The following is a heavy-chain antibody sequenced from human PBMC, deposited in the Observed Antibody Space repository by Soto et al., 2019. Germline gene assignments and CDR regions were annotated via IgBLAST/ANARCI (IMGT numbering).Heavy chain of an antibody. Sequence: QVQLQESGPGLVKPSETLSLTCTVSGGSISSYYWSWIRQPPGKGLEWIGYIYYSGSTNYNPSLKSRVTISVDTSKNQFSLKLSSVTAADTAVYYCARHVVPAANYFDYWGQGTLVTVSS. CDR2: IYYSGST. CDR3: ARHVVPAANYFDY. CDR1: GGSISSYY. J-gene: IGHJ4*02. V-gene: IGHV4-59*08. D-gene: IGHD2-2*01.